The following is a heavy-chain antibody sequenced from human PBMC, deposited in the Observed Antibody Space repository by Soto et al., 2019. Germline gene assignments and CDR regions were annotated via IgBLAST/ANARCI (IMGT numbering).Heavy chain of an antibody. CDR3: ARRNYDILPGYSVLLDGMDV. CDR2: IYYSGST. Sequence: SETLSLTCTVSGGSISSSIYYWGWIRHPPGKGLEWIGSIYYSGSTYYNPSLKSRVTISVYTSKNQFSLKLSSVTAADTAVYYCARRNYDILPGYSVLLDGMDVWGQGTPVTV. CDR1: GGSISSSIYY. D-gene: IGHD3-9*01. J-gene: IGHJ6*02. V-gene: IGHV4-39*01.